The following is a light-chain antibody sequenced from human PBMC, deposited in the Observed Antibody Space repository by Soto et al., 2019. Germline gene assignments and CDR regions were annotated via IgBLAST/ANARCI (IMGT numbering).Light chain of an antibody. Sequence: EIVLTQSPATLSVSPGERATLSCRASQSVSSNLAWHQQTPGQTPRLLIYGASTRATGIPARFSGSGSGTEFTLTISSLQSEDFAVYYCQQYKNWPLLTFGGGTKVDIK. CDR3: QQYKNWPLLT. CDR2: GAS. J-gene: IGKJ4*01. V-gene: IGKV3-15*01. CDR1: QSVSSN.